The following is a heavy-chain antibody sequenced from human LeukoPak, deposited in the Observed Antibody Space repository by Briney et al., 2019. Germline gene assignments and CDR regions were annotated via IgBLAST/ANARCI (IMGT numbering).Heavy chain of an antibody. V-gene: IGHV1-2*02. J-gene: IGHJ6*02. D-gene: IGHD2-15*01. CDR3: ARDSVQYCSGGSCYSMGYYYGMDV. CDR1: GYTFTGYY. CDR2: INPNSGGT. Sequence: GASVKVSCKASGYTFTGYYMHRVRQAPGQGLEWMGWINPNSGGTNYAQKFQGRVTMTRDTSISTAYMELSRLRSDDTAVYYCARDSVQYCSGGSCYSMGYYYGMDVWGQGTTVTVSS.